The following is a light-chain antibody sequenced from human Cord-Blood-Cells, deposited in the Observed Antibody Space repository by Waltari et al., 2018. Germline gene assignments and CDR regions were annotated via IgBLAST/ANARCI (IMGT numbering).Light chain of an antibody. V-gene: IGKV1-39*01. CDR2: AAS. J-gene: IGKJ5*01. Sequence: DIQMTQSPSSLSASVGDRVLITCRASQSISSYFNWYQQKPGKAPKLLIYAASSLQSGVPSRFSGSGSGTDFTLTISSLQPEDFATYYCQQSYSTTPVTFGQGTRLEIK. CDR1: QSISSY. CDR3: QQSYSTTPVT.